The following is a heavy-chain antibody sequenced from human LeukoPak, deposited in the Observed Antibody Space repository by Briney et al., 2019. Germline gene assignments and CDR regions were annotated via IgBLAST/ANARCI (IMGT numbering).Heavy chain of an antibody. CDR3: AKGSRDGYNFDY. Sequence: GGSLRLSCAASGFTFSSYAMSWVRQAPGKGLEWVSAISGSGGSTYYADSVKGRFTISRDNSKNTLYLQMNSLRAEDTAVCYCAKGSRDGYNFDYWGQGTLVTVSS. J-gene: IGHJ4*02. D-gene: IGHD5-24*01. V-gene: IGHV3-23*01. CDR2: ISGSGGST. CDR1: GFTFSSYA.